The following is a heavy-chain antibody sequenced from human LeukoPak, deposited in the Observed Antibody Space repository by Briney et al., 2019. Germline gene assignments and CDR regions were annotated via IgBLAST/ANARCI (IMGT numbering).Heavy chain of an antibody. D-gene: IGHD4-17*01. V-gene: IGHV7-4-1*02. CDR1: EYTFTSYV. CDR3: ARDRGDYAHYYYAMDV. Sequence: ASVKVSCTASEYTFTSYVMNWVRQAPGQGLEWMGWINTNTGNPTYAQGFTGRFVFSLDTSVSTAYLYINSLKAEDTAVYYCARDRGDYAHYYYAMDVWGQGTTVTVSS. CDR2: INTNTGNP. J-gene: IGHJ6*02.